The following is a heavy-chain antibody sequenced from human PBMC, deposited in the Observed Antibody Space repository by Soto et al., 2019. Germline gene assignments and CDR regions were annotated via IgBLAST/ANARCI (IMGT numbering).Heavy chain of an antibody. CDR2: IILAVGTP. V-gene: IGHV1-69*01. J-gene: IGHJ5*02. CDR1: GDSCTNYA. D-gene: IGHD2-8*01. Sequence: QVLLVQSGAEMKQPGSSVSVSCKASGDSCTNYAFTWVRQAPGQGPEWLGGIILAVGTPHYSLRFQGRLTNTANESSTAFYMEVGSLRLDDTAVYYCVRYCTNTNCRGGDYLDLWGQGTLLTVSS. CDR3: VRYCTNTNCRGGDYLDL.